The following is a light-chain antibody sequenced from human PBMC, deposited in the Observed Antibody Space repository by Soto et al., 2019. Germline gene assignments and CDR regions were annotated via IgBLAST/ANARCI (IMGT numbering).Light chain of an antibody. CDR1: QSISTW. Sequence: DIQMTQSPSTLSASVGDRVTITCRASQSISTWLAWYQQKPGKAPKVLIYKASSLESGVPSRFSGSGSGTEFTLTISSLQTEDFAVYYCQQYGSSPRTFGQGTKVEIK. CDR3: QQYGSSPRT. V-gene: IGKV1-5*03. CDR2: KAS. J-gene: IGKJ1*01.